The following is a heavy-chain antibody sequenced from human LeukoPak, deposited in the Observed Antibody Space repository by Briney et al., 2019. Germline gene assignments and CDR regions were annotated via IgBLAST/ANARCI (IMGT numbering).Heavy chain of an antibody. CDR2: ISGSGGST. CDR1: GFTFSSYA. J-gene: IGHJ4*02. D-gene: IGHD3-22*01. CDR3: AKSDYYDSSGYYYGSDY. Sequence: GGSLRLSCAASGFTFSSYAMTWVHQAPGKGLEWVSGISGSGGSTYYADSVKGRLTISRDNSKNTLYVQMNSLRAEDTAVYYCAKSDYYDSSGYYYGSDYWGQGTLVTVSS. V-gene: IGHV3-23*01.